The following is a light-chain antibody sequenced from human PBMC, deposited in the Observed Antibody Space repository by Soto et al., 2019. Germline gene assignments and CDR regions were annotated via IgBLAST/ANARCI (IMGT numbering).Light chain of an antibody. CDR3: SSFAGSNNFPDV. V-gene: IGLV2-8*01. CDR1: SSDVGAYDY. CDR2: EIN. Sequence: QSVLTQPPSASGSPGQSVTISCTGTSSDVGAYDYVSWYQQHPGKAPKLMIYEINKRPSGVPDRFSGSKSGNTASLTVAGLQAEDEAYYYCSSFAGSNNFPDVFGTGTKVTVL. J-gene: IGLJ1*01.